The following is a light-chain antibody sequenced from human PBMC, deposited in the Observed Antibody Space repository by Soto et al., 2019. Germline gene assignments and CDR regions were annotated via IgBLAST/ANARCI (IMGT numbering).Light chain of an antibody. V-gene: IGKV1-9*01. J-gene: IGKJ2*01. CDR3: QQLSAYPYT. CDR1: QGVGRS. Sequence: DIQLTQSPSFLSASVGDRVTITCRASQGVGRSVAWYQQKPGRAPNLVIYGASTLEVGVPARFSGNGSGTVFTLTVTSLQPEDFATYYCQQLSAYPYTFGQGAKLGIK. CDR2: GAS.